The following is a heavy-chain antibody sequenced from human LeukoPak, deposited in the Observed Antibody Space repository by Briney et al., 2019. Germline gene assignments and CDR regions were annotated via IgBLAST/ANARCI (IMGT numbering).Heavy chain of an antibody. Sequence: GGSLRLSCAASGFSFRNYWMSWVRQAPGKGLEWVADIKQDGSEKNYVDSVKGRFTISRDNAKNSLSLQMNSLRAEDTAVYYCARKNYDFLSGGPKHFDYWGQGTLVTVSS. CDR2: IKQDGSEK. CDR1: GFSFRNYW. J-gene: IGHJ4*02. D-gene: IGHD3-3*01. CDR3: ARKNYDFLSGGPKHFDY. V-gene: IGHV3-7*01.